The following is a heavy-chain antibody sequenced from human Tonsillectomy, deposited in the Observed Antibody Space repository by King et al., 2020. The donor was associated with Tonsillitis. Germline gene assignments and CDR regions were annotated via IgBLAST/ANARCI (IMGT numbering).Heavy chain of an antibody. CDR3: ARDGYFGFDY. Sequence: QLQESGPGLVKPSETLSLTCTVSGGSVSSCSYYWSWIRQPPGKGLEWIGYIYYSGSTNYNPSLKSRVTISVDTSKNQFSLKLSSVTAADTAVYYCARDGYFGFDYWGQGTLVTVSS. V-gene: IGHV4-61*01. CDR2: IYYSGST. CDR1: GGSVSSCSYY. J-gene: IGHJ4*02. D-gene: IGHD3-9*01.